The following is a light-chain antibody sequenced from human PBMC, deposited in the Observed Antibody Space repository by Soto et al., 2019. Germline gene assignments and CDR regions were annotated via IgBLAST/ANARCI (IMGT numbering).Light chain of an antibody. V-gene: IGKV1-27*01. Sequence: DIQMTQSPSSLSASVGDRVTITCRASQGIGNYLACYQQRPGKVPKLLIYAASTLQSGVPSRFSGSGSGPDFTLTISSLQPEDVATYYCQKYDHAPLTFGGGTKVDIK. J-gene: IGKJ4*01. CDR2: AAS. CDR3: QKYDHAPLT. CDR1: QGIGNY.